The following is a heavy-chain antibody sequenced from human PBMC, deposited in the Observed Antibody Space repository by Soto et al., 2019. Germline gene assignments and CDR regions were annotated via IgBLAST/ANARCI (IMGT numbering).Heavy chain of an antibody. V-gene: IGHV5-51*01. CDR3: ARGPQDDGIAVAGTDLGYGMDV. J-gene: IGHJ6*02. Sequence: EVQLVQSGAEVKKPGESLKISCKGSGYSFTSYWIGWVRQLPGKGLEWLGIIYPGDSDTRYSPSFQGQVTISADKSISTAYLQGSSLKASDTAMYYCARGPQDDGIAVAGTDLGYGMDVWGQGTTVTVSS. CDR1: GYSFTSYW. CDR2: IYPGDSDT. D-gene: IGHD6-19*01.